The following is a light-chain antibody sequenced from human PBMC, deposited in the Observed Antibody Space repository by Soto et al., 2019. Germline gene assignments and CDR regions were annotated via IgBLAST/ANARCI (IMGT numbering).Light chain of an antibody. J-gene: IGKJ1*01. CDR3: QQYKA. Sequence: DIQMTQSPSTLSASVGDRVTITCRASQSISSWLAWYQQKPGKAPKLLIYDASSLESGVPSRLSGSGSGTQFTLTISRLEPEDFAVYYCQQYKAFGQGTKV. V-gene: IGKV1-5*01. CDR2: DAS. CDR1: QSISSW.